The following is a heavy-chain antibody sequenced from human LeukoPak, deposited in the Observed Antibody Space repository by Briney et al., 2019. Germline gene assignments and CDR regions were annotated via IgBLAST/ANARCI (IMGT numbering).Heavy chain of an antibody. CDR1: GFTFSSYS. CDR2: ISSSSSYI. Sequence: PGGSLRLSCAASGFTFSSYSMNWFRQAPGKGREWVSSISSSSSYIYYADSVKGRFTISRDNAKNSLYLQMNSLRAEDTAVYYCARDDSSGYYYRILGYWGQGTLVTVSS. D-gene: IGHD3-22*01. CDR3: ARDDSSGYYYRILGY. J-gene: IGHJ4*02. V-gene: IGHV3-21*01.